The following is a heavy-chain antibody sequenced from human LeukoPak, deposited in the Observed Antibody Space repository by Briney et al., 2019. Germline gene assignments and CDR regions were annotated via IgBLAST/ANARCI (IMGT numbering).Heavy chain of an antibody. CDR3: AKEGGLRSSWSFDF. V-gene: IGHV3-23*01. J-gene: IGHJ4*02. D-gene: IGHD6-13*01. CDR2: ISGSGDTT. Sequence: PGGSLRLSCAASGFTFSSYAMNWVRQAPGKGLEWVSGISGSGDTTYYVDSVKGRFTISRDQSKNTLYLQMNSLRVEDTAVYYCAKEGGLRSSWSFDFWGQGILVIVSS. CDR1: GFTFSSYA.